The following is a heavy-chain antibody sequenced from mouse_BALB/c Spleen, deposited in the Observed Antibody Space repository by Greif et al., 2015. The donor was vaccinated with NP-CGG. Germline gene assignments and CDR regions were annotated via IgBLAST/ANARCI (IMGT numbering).Heavy chain of an antibody. Sequence: VQLQQSGPELMKPGASVKIPCKASGYSFTSYYMHWVKQSHGKSLGWIGYIDPFNGGTSYNQKFKGKATLTVDKSSSTAYMHLSSLTSEDSAVYYCVRNYGNYGDYWGQGTTLTVSS. D-gene: IGHD2-1*01. J-gene: IGHJ2*01. CDR1: GYSFTSYY. CDR3: VRNYGNYGDY. CDR2: IDPFNGGT. V-gene: IGHV1S135*01.